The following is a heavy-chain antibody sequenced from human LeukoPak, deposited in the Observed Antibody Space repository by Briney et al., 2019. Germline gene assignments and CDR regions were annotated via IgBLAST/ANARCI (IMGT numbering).Heavy chain of an antibody. Sequence: GGSLRLSCAASGFTFSGYSFNWVRQAPGKGLEWVSFISGSSTYIYYADSVKGRFTISRDNAKNSLYLQMNSLRAEDTAVYYCARDRNGNYGRWGFDYWGQGTLVTVSS. J-gene: IGHJ4*02. CDR3: ARDRNGNYGRWGFDY. CDR1: GFTFSGYS. CDR2: ISGSSTYI. V-gene: IGHV3-21*01. D-gene: IGHD4-17*01.